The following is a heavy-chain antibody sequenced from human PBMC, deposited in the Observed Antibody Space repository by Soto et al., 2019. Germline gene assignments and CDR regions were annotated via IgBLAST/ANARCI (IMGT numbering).Heavy chain of an antibody. J-gene: IGHJ3*02. CDR2: IIPIFGTA. CDR1: GGTFSSYA. D-gene: IGHD3-10*01. V-gene: IGHV1-69*13. CDR3: ASRGVAYNPLFDI. Sequence: VASVKVSCKASGGTFSSYAISWVRQAPGQGLEWMGGIIPIFGTANYAQKFQGRVTMTPDESTSTAYMELSSLRSEDTAVYYCASRGVAYNPLFDIWGQGTLVTVSS.